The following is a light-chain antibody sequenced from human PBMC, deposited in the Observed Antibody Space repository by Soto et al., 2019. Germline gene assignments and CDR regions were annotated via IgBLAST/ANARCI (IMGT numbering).Light chain of an antibody. CDR2: GAS. J-gene: IGKJ1*01. Sequence: EIVMTQSPATLSVSPGERATLSCRASQSVSSNLAWYQQKPGQAPRLLIYGASTRATGIPARLSGSGSGTEFTLSISSLQSEDFAVYYCQQYNNRPWTFGQGTKVEIK. V-gene: IGKV3-15*01. CDR3: QQYNNRPWT. CDR1: QSVSSN.